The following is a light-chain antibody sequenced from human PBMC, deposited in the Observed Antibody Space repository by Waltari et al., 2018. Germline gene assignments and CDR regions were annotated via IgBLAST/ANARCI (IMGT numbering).Light chain of an antibody. Sequence: EIMLTQSPGTLSLSPGERATLSCKASHSISKYLAWYQQKPGQAPRLLIYHASSRATGIPDRFSGSGSETDFSLTISRLEPEDFAVYYCQHYVRLPATFGQGTNVEIK. CDR3: QHYVRLPAT. V-gene: IGKV3-20*01. J-gene: IGKJ1*01. CDR1: HSISKY. CDR2: HAS.